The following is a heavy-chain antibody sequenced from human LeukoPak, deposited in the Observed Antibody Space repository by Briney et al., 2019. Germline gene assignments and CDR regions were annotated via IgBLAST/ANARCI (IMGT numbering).Heavy chain of an antibody. D-gene: IGHD6-13*01. CDR3: ARGRVSPRHFDI. CDR1: GGSISSGDYY. V-gene: IGHV4-30-4*08. CDR2: IYYSGGT. Sequence: SQTLSLTCTVSGGSISSGDYYRSWIRQPPGKGLEWIGYIYYSGGTYYNPSLKSRVTISVDTSKNQFSLKLSSVTAADTAVYYCARGRVSPRHFDIWGQGTMVTVSS. J-gene: IGHJ3*02.